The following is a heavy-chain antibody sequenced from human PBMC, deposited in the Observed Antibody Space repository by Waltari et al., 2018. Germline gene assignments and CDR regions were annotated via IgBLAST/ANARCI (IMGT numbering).Heavy chain of an antibody. CDR1: GGSFSGYY. Sequence: QVQLQQWGAGLLKPSETLSLTCAVYGGSFSGYYWSWIRQPPGKGLEWFGETNHSGRTNYHPSHKGRDTISVDTSKNQFSLKLSSVTAADTAVYYCARGRIQLRDRRLDYWGQGTLVTVSS. CDR2: TNHSGRT. J-gene: IGHJ4*02. D-gene: IGHD5-18*01. V-gene: IGHV4-34*01. CDR3: ARGRIQLRDRRLDY.